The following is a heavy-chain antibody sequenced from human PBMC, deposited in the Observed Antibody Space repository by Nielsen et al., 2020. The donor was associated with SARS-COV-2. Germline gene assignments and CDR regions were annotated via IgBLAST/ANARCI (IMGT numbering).Heavy chain of an antibody. V-gene: IGHV1-2*06. Sequence: ASVKVSCKASGYTFTSYDINWVRQATGQGLEWMGRINPNSGGTNYAQKFQGRVTMTRDTSISTAYMELSRLRSDDTAVYYCARSTTVTEDWGQGTLVTVSS. J-gene: IGHJ4*02. CDR2: INPNSGGT. CDR3: ARSTTVTED. CDR1: GYTFTSYD. D-gene: IGHD4-17*01.